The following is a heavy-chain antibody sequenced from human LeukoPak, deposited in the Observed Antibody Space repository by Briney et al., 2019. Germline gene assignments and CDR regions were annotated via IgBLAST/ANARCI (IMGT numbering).Heavy chain of an antibody. CDR1: GFTFSSYS. J-gene: IGHJ3*02. CDR3: ATLGATGQSDAFDI. D-gene: IGHD1-26*01. CDR2: ISSSSYI. V-gene: IGHV3-21*01. Sequence: GGSLRLSCAASGFTFSSYSMNWVRQAPGKGLEWVSSISSSSYIYYADSVKGRFTISRDNAKNSLYLQMNSLRAEDTAVYYCATLGATGQSDAFDIWGQGTMVTVSS.